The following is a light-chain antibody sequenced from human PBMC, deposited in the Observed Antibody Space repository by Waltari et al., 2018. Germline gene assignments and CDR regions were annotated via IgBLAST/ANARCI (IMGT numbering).Light chain of an antibody. J-gene: IGLJ3*02. CDR3: VTWDNSLSVGV. CDR2: DNY. Sequence: QSVLTQPPSVSAAPGPKVTISCSGSRSNHWYNHVSWYQQFPGTAPKLLIYDNYKRPSGTPDRFSGSKSGTSATLGITGLQTGDEADYYCVTWDNSLSVGVFGGGTKLTVL. CDR1: RSNHWYNH. V-gene: IGLV1-51*01.